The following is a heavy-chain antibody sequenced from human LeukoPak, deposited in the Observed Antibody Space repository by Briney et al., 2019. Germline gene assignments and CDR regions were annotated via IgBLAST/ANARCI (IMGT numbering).Heavy chain of an antibody. CDR1: GGSISSSSNS. CDR2: IFYNGST. Sequence: ASETLSLTCTVSGGSISSSSNSWGWIRQSPGKGLEWIGTIFYNGSTYYEPSLKSRVTISVDTSKNQFSLKLRSVTAADTAVYYCARVTGYVIEDYFDYWGQGTLVTVSS. CDR3: ARVTGYVIEDYFDY. D-gene: IGHD3-22*01. V-gene: IGHV4-39*07. J-gene: IGHJ4*02.